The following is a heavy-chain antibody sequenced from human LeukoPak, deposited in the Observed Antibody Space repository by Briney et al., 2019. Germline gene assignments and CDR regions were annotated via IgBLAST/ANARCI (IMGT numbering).Heavy chain of an antibody. Sequence: GRCLRLSCAASGFTFSNDGIDWVRQAPGKGLEWVAVILSDSINKYYVDSVKGPFTISRDNSKNTLYLQMNSLRADDTAVYYCARSTYSSSSYYFDYWGQGSLVTVSS. CDR2: ILSDSINK. CDR1: GFTFSNDG. CDR3: ARSTYSSSSYYFDY. V-gene: IGHV3-33*01. D-gene: IGHD6-13*01. J-gene: IGHJ4*02.